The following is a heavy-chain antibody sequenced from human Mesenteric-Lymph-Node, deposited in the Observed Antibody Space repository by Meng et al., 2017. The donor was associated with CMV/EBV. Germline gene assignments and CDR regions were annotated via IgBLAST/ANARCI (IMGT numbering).Heavy chain of an antibody. CDR1: GGSLSDYH. Sequence: SETLSLTCAVDGGSLSDYHWTWIRQPPGKGLEWVGEINYSGITNSKSSLNSRVTISLDRSKKQFSLRMRSVTAADTAVYYCARGRGFDYVRGDYSFYQYGMDVWGQGTTVTVSS. CDR2: INYSGIT. D-gene: IGHD3-16*01. V-gene: IGHV4-34*01. J-gene: IGHJ6*02. CDR3: ARGRGFDYVRGDYSFYQYGMDV.